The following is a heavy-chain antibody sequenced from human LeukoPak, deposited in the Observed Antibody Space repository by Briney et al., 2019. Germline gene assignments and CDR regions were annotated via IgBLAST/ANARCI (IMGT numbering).Heavy chain of an antibody. CDR2: INSDGSSI. Sequence: GGSLRLPCAASGFTFSSHWMHWVRHAPGKGLVWVSRINSDGSSISYADSVKGRFTISRDNAKNTLYPQMNSLRAEDTAVYYCARRSEYSYGVDYWGQGTLVTVSS. CDR1: GFTFSSHW. V-gene: IGHV3-74*01. D-gene: IGHD5-18*01. J-gene: IGHJ4*02. CDR3: ARRSEYSYGVDY.